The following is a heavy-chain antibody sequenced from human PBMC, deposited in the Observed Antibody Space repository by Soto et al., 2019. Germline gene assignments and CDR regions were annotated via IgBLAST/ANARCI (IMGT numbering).Heavy chain of an antibody. CDR2: ISYDGSNK. V-gene: IGHV3-30-3*01. J-gene: IGHJ6*02. CDR1: GFTFSSYA. Sequence: GGSLRLSCAASGFTFSSYAMHWVRQAPGKGLEWVAVISYDGSNKYYADSVKGRFTISRDNSKNTLYLQMNSLRAEDTAVYYCARADTVKSGRRLWGMDVWGQGTTVTVSS. CDR3: ARADTVKSGRRLWGMDV. D-gene: IGHD5-18*01.